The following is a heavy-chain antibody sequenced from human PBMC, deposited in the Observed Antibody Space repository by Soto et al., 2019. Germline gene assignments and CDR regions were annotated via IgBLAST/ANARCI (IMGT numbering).Heavy chain of an antibody. CDR1: GGSFSGYY. V-gene: IGHV4-34*01. CDR2: INHSGST. CDR3: ARASARLGVATAKRFDP. D-gene: IGHD5-12*01. Sequence: PSETLSLTCAVYGGSFSGYYWSWIRQPPGKGLEWIGEINHSGSTNYNPSLKSRVTISVDTSKNQFSLKLSSVTAADTAVYYCARASARLGVATAKRFDPWGQGTLVTVSS. J-gene: IGHJ5*02.